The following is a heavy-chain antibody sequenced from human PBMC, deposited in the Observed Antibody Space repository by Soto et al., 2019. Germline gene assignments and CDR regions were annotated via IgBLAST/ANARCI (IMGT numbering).Heavy chain of an antibody. V-gene: IGHV1-18*01. D-gene: IGHD1-26*01. CDR3: ARDPAGSNRYYYGMDV. CDR1: GYTFTSYD. J-gene: IGHJ6*02. Sequence: ASVKVSCKASGYTFTSYDISWVRQAPGQGLEWMGWISAYNGNTNYAQKLQGRVTMTTDTSTSTAYMELRSLRSDDTAVYYCARDPAGSNRYYYGMDVWGQGTTVTVSS. CDR2: ISAYNGNT.